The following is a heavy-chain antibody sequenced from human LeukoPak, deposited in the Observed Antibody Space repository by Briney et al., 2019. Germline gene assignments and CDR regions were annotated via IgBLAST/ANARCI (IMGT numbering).Heavy chain of an antibody. CDR1: GGSISSYY. Sequence: PSETLSLTCTVSGGSISSYYWGWIRQPPGKGLEWIGYIYYSGSTNYNPSLKSRVTISVDTSKNQFSLKLSSVTAADTAVYYCARDWGSSSSPYYYMDVWGKGTTVTVSS. V-gene: IGHV4-59*01. CDR3: ARDWGSSSSPYYYMDV. CDR2: IYYSGST. D-gene: IGHD6-6*01. J-gene: IGHJ6*03.